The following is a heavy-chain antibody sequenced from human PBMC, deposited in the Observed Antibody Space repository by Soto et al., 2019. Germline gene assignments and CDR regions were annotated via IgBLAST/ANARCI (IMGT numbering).Heavy chain of an antibody. J-gene: IGHJ6*02. V-gene: IGHV4-28*01. CDR2: IYYSGTT. D-gene: IGHD4-4*01. Sequence: SETLSLTCAVSGYSISSSNWWGWIRQPPGKGLEWIGYIYYSGTTYYNPPLKSRVTMSVDTSKNQFSLKLTSVTAVDTAVYYCASSYSNYALIDYYYYGMDVWGQGTTVTVSS. CDR3: ASSYSNYALIDYYYYGMDV. CDR1: GYSISSSNW.